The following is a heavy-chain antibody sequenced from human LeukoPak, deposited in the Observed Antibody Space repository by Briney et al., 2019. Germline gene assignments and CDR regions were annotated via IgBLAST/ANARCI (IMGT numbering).Heavy chain of an antibody. J-gene: IGHJ4*02. Sequence: SETLSLTCTVPGGSISSYYWSWIRQPPGKGLEWIGYIYYSGSTNYNPSLKSRVTISVDTSNNQFSLKLSSVTAADTAVYYCARTRDDGYFDYWGPGILVTVSS. CDR1: GGSISSYY. CDR2: IYYSGST. CDR3: ARTRDDGYFDY. D-gene: IGHD1-1*01. V-gene: IGHV4-59*01.